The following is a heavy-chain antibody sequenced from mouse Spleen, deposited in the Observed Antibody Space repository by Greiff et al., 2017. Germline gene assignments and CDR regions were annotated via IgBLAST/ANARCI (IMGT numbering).Heavy chain of an antibody. CDR2: ISSGGSYT. CDR1: GFTFSSYA. V-gene: IGHV5-9-1*01. Sequence: EVKLVESGGGLVKPGGSLKLSCAASGFTFSSYAMSWVRQTPEKRLEWVATISSGGSYTYYPDSVKGRFTISRDNAKNTLYLQMSSLRSEDTAMYYCALERTHWYFDVWGAGTTVTVSS. CDR3: ALERTHWYFDV. J-gene: IGHJ1*01.